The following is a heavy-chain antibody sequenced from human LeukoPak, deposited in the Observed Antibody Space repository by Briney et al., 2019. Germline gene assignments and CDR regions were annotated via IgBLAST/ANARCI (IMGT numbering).Heavy chain of an antibody. CDR1: GFTFSSHA. CDR3: AKDEEDKSYFDY. J-gene: IGHJ4*02. CDR2: ISGSGGST. V-gene: IGHV3-23*01. Sequence: GGSLRLSCAASGFTFSSHAMSWVRQGPGKGLEWVSVISGSGGSTYYADSVKGRFTISRDNSKNTLYLQMNSLRAEDTAVYYCAKDEEDKSYFDYWGQGTLVTVSS.